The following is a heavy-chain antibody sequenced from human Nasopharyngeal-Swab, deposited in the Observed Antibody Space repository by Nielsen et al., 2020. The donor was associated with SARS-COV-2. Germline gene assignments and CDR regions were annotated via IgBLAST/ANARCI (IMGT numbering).Heavy chain of an antibody. CDR3: TLSIAARPDY. CDR1: GFTFSNAW. J-gene: IGHJ4*02. D-gene: IGHD6-6*01. Sequence: GESLKISWAASGFTFSNAWMSWVRQAPGKGLEWVGRIKSKTDGGTTDYAAPVKGRFTISRDDSKYTLYLQMNSLKTEDTAVYYCTLSIAARPDYWGQGTLVTVSS. CDR2: IKSKTDGGTT. V-gene: IGHV3-15*01.